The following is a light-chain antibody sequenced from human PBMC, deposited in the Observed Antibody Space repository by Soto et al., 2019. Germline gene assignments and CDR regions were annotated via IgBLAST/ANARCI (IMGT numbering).Light chain of an antibody. CDR3: QQSYSTPRT. V-gene: IGKV1-39*01. J-gene: IGKJ1*01. Sequence: DIQMTQSPSSLSASVGDRVTITCRASQSISSYLNWYQQKPGKAPKLLIYAASSLQSGVPSRFSGSVSGTDFILTISSLQPEDFATYYCQQSYSTPRTFGQGTKVDIK. CDR2: AAS. CDR1: QSISSY.